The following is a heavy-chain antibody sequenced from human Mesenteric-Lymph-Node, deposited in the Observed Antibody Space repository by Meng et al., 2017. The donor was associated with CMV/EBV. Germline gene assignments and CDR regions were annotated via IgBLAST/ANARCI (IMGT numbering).Heavy chain of an antibody. CDR3: AKIPAYDSSGYSLPYYFDY. J-gene: IGHJ4*02. V-gene: IGHV1-8*01. CDR1: GYTFTSYD. CDR2: MNPNSGNT. Sequence: ASVKVSCKASGYTFTSYDIKWVRQATGQGLEWKGWMNPNSGNTGYAQKFQGRVTMTRNTSISTAYMELSSLRSEDTAVYYCAKIPAYDSSGYSLPYYFDYWGQGTLVTVSS. D-gene: IGHD3-22*01.